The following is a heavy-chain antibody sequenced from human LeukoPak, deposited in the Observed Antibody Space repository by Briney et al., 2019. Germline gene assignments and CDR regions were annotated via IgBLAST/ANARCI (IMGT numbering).Heavy chain of an antibody. J-gene: IGHJ4*02. Sequence: ASVKVSCKTSRYTFTGYYMHWVRQAPGQGLEWMGWINPNSGGTNYAQKFQGRVTMTRDTSISTAYMELSRLGSDDTAVYYCAVSGYSSSWPTEDFDYWGQGTLVTVSS. D-gene: IGHD6-13*01. CDR1: RYTFTGYY. CDR2: INPNSGGT. V-gene: IGHV1-2*02. CDR3: AVSGYSSSWPTEDFDY.